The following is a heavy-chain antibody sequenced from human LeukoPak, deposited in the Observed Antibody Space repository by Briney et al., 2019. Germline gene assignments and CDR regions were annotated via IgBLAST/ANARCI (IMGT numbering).Heavy chain of an antibody. V-gene: IGHV4-59*01. Sequence: SETLSLTCTVSGGSISSYYWSWIRQPPGKGLEWIGYIYYSGSTNYNPSLKSRVTISVDTSKNQFSLKLSSVTAADTAVYYCARDFEQWLVQGGYYFDYWGQGPLVTVSS. J-gene: IGHJ4*02. CDR2: IYYSGST. CDR3: ARDFEQWLVQGGYYFDY. D-gene: IGHD6-19*01. CDR1: GGSISSYY.